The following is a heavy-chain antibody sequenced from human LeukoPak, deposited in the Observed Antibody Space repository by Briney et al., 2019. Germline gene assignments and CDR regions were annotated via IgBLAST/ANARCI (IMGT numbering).Heavy chain of an antibody. CDR1: GFTFSSYS. CDR2: IRFTGSYI. V-gene: IGHV3-21*01. CDR3: ARGAYYYED. D-gene: IGHD3-22*01. J-gene: IGHJ4*02. Sequence: GGSLRLSCAASGFTFSSYSMNWVRQAPGRGLEWVSSIRFTGSYIYYADSVKGRFTISRDDAKNLLSLQMISLRVEDTAVYYCARGAYYYEDWGQGTLVTVSS.